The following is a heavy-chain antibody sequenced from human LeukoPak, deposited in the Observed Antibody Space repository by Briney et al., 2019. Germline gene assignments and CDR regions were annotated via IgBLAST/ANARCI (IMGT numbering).Heavy chain of an antibody. CDR1: GFTFSDYY. CDR3: ARGAQWLDVDYSAMDV. J-gene: IGHJ6*02. CDR2: ISSSGSTI. V-gene: IGHV3-11*01. Sequence: GGSLRLSCAASGFTFSDYYMSCIRQAPPQELQEFSYISSSGSTIYYADSVKGRFTISRDNAKNSVYLQMNSLRAEDTAVYYCARGAQWLDVDYSAMDVWGQGTTVTVSS. D-gene: IGHD6-19*01.